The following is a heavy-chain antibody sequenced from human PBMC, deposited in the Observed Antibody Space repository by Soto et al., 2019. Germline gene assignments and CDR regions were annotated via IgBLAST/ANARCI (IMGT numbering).Heavy chain of an antibody. Sequence: QLQLQESGPGLVKPSETLSLTCTVSGGSISSSSYYWGWIRQPPGKGLEWIGSVYYSGSTYYNPSLKSRVTISVDTSKNQFSLKLSSVTAADTAVYYCARLGSSGWLYWGQGTLVTVSS. CDR1: GGSISSSSYY. CDR2: VYYSGST. CDR3: ARLGSSGWLY. D-gene: IGHD6-19*01. J-gene: IGHJ4*02. V-gene: IGHV4-39*01.